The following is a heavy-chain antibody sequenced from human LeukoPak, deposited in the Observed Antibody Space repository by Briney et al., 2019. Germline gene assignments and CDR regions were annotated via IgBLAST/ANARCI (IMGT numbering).Heavy chain of an antibody. Sequence: GGSLRLSCAASGFTFSSFSMNWVRQAPGKGLEWVSSISRDSNYIYYADSMKGRFTISRDNAKNSLYLQMNSLRAEDTAVYYCARAHLYCSGGSCYSDYWGQGTLVTVSS. CDR2: ISRDSNYI. J-gene: IGHJ4*02. CDR1: GFTFSSFS. V-gene: IGHV3-21*01. D-gene: IGHD2-15*01. CDR3: ARAHLYCSGGSCYSDY.